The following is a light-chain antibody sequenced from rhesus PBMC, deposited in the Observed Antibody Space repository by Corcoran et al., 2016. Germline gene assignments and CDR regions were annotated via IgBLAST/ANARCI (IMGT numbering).Light chain of an antibody. CDR2: GES. J-gene: IGKJ2*01. CDR3: QQGYNTPYS. CDR1: QDISNN. Sequence: DIQMTQSPSSLSASVGDRVPITCQASQDISNNLAWYQQKPGKAPKLLIYGESSLQSGGPSRFSGSGSGTDYTLTISSLQSEDFATYFCQQGYNTPYSFGQGTKIEIK. V-gene: IGKV1-18*01.